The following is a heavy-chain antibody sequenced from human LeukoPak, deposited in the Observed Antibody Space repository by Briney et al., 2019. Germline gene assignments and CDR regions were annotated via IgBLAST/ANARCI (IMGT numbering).Heavy chain of an antibody. CDR1: VYTFTPYY. V-gene: IGHV1-2*06. J-gene: IGHJ4*02. CDR2: INPNSGGT. CDR3: ARELEYSSSCGEFDY. D-gene: IGHD6-6*01. Sequence: ASVKVSSKASVYTFTPYYMRWVRQAPGHGLEWMGRINPNSGGTNYPQKFHGRVAITRDTPTRAASTLISRLTHHATPVYLFARELEYSSSCGEFDYWGQGTLVTDSS.